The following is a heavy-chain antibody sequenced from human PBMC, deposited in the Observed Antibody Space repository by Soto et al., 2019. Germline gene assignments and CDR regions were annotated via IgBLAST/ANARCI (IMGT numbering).Heavy chain of an antibody. D-gene: IGHD3-10*01. Sequence: QVQLQESGPGLVKPSETLSLSCTVSGASLSPNYWTWIRQSPGKGLEWIGYIYYAGTTTYNPSLRFRVTISLHTSQNDVSLIPSSVTAAATAMYFSGRLGAHYHALASWGQGTLVTVSA. V-gene: IGHV4-59*08. CDR3: GRLGAHYHALAS. J-gene: IGHJ5*02. CDR2: IYYAGTT. CDR1: GASLSPNY.